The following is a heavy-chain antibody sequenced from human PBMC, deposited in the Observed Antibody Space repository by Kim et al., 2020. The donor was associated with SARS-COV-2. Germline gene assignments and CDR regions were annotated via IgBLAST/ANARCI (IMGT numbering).Heavy chain of an antibody. CDR1: GVSISSYY. J-gene: IGHJ4*02. CDR2: IYYSGST. D-gene: IGHD2-2*01. V-gene: IGHV4-59*01. CDR3: ARRGCSSISCPLDY. Sequence: SETLSLTCTVSGVSISSYYWSWIRQPPGKGLEWIGYIYYSGSTTYNPSLKSRVTISVDTSRSQFSLKLSSVTAADTAVYYCARRGCSSISCPLDYWGQGT.